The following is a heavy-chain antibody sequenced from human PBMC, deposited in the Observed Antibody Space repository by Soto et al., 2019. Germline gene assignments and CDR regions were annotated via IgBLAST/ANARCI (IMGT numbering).Heavy chain of an antibody. J-gene: IGHJ6*02. V-gene: IGHV1-69*01. D-gene: IGHD1-26*01. CDR1: GYTFTSYA. Sequence: QVQLVQSGSEVKKPGASVKVSCKASGYTFTSYAISWVRQAPGQGLEWMGGIIPIFGTANYAQKFQGRVTITADESTSTAYMELSSLRSEDTAVYYCARARREEKWELPRPTYYYGMDVWGQGTTVTVSS. CDR3: ARARREEKWELPRPTYYYGMDV. CDR2: IIPIFGTA.